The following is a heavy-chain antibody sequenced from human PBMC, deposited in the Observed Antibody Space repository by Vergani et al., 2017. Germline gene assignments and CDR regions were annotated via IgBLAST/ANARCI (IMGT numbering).Heavy chain of an antibody. CDR1: GDSIISRSYY. D-gene: IGHD3-16*01. J-gene: IGHJ2*01. Sequence: QMQLQESGPGLVKASETLSLTCTVSGDSIISRSYYWGWIRQPPGKGLAWIGSIYNSGNGDSSSSLKSRVTISADTPKNQFSLRLTSVTAADTAVYYCTSGKYYSDSTSHFRGRYFDVWGRGTLVTVPS. V-gene: IGHV4-39*01. CDR2: IYNSGNG. CDR3: TSGKYYSDSTSHFRGRYFDV.